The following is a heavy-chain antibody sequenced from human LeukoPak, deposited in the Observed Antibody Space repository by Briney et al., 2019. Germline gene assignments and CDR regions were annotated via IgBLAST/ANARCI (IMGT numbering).Heavy chain of an antibody. J-gene: IGHJ4*02. V-gene: IGHV3-21*01. D-gene: IGHD1-26*01. Sequence: GGSLRLSCAASGFTFSSYSMNWVRQAPGKGLEWVSSISSSSSYIYYADSVKGRFTISRDNAKNSLYLQMNSLRAEDTAVYYCARDRIGMNSGSYDWGQGTLVTVSS. CDR3: ARDRIGMNSGSYD. CDR2: ISSSSSYI. CDR1: GFTFSSYS.